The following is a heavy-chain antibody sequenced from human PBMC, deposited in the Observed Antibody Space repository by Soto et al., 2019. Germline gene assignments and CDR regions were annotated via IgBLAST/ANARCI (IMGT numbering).Heavy chain of an antibody. D-gene: IGHD7-27*01. CDR2: VYHGGFT. V-gene: IGHV4-61*08. CDR1: GGSVSSGGFY. CDR3: ARQTSPWGFDV. J-gene: IGHJ6*02. Sequence: QVELKESGPGLVKPSETLSLTCTVSGGSVSSGGFYYHWIRQPPGKGLEWIGYVYHGGFTNYSPSLKSRLTISVDTSATRIPLKLASVTSVDTAVYYGARQTSPWGFDVWGQGTTVTVSS.